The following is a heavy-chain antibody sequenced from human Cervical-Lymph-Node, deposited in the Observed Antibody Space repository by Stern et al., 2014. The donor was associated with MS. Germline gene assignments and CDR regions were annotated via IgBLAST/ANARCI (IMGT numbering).Heavy chain of an antibody. CDR1: GFSLSTSGVG. Sequence: QVTLKESGPTLVKPTQTLTLTCTFSGFSLSTSGVGVGWIRQPPGKALEWLALIYWDDEKRYSPFLERRPTITKDTTKNQVVLTMTNMDPVDTATYYCAHIAVAAYYFDYWGQGTLVTVSS. CDR3: AHIAVAAYYFDY. J-gene: IGHJ4*02. CDR2: IYWDDEK. D-gene: IGHD6-19*01. V-gene: IGHV2-5*02.